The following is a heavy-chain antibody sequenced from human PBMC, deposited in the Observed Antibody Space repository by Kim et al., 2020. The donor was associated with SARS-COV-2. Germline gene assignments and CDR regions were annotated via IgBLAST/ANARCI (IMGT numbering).Heavy chain of an antibody. CDR1: GGSISSSSYY. J-gene: IGHJ4*01. V-gene: IGHV4-39*07. Sequence: SETLSLTCTVSGGSISSSSYYWSWIRQPPGKGLEWIGSIYYSGSTYYNPSLKSRVTISVDTSKNQFSLKLSSVTAADTAVYYCARDREEGIAVAVYYFD. CDR3: ARDREEGIAVAVYYFD. CDR2: IYYSGST. D-gene: IGHD6-19*01.